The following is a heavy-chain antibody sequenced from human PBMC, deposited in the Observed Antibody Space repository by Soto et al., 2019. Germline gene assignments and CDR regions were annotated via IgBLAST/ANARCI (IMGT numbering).Heavy chain of an antibody. J-gene: IGHJ4*02. CDR3: ARGRYGDH. Sequence: QVHLEQSGAEVKKPGASVKVSCKGSDYAFTTYGITWVRQAPGQGLEWRGWISAHNGNTNYTQKLQGRVTVTRDTSTSTAYMELRSLRSDDTAVYYCARGRYGDHWGQGALVTVSS. V-gene: IGHV1-18*01. CDR1: DYAFTTYG. D-gene: IGHD1-1*01. CDR2: ISAHNGNT.